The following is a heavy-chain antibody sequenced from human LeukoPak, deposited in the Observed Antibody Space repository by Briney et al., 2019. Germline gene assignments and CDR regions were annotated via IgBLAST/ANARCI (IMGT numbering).Heavy chain of an antibody. D-gene: IGHD3-10*01. CDR2: ISSSSSTI. CDR1: GFTFSSYS. CDR3: ARDLWFGELSSDY. Sequence: PGGSLRLSCAASGFTFSSYSMNWVRQAPGKGLEWVSYISSSSSTIYYADSVKGRFTISRDNAKNSLYLQMNSLRAEDTAVYYCARDLWFGELSSDYWGQGTLVTVSS. V-gene: IGHV3-48*04. J-gene: IGHJ4*02.